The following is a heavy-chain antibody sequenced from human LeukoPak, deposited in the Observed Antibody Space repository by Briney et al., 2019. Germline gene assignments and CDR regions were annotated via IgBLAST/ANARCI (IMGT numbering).Heavy chain of an antibody. CDR1: GGSISSYF. Sequence: ASETLSLTCTVSGGSISSYFWSWIRQPAGKGLEWIGRIYTSGSPNYNPSLKSRVTMSVDTSKTQFSLKLRSVTAADTALYYCARPPFYYDSSAYYPLLERYYFDYWGQGTLVTVSS. CDR2: IYTSGSP. V-gene: IGHV4-4*07. CDR3: ARPPFYYDSSAYYPLLERYYFDY. J-gene: IGHJ4*02. D-gene: IGHD3-22*01.